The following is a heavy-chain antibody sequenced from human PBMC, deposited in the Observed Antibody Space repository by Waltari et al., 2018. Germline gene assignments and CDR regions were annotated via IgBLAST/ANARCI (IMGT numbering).Heavy chain of an antibody. CDR1: GGSISSSSYY. CDR3: ARARGDMITFGGVMFFDY. V-gene: IGHV4-39*07. Sequence: QLQLQESGPGLVKPSETLSLTCTVSGGSISSSSYYWGWIRQPPGKGLEWIGSIYYSGSTYYTPSLKSRVTISVDTSKNQFSLKLSSVTAADTAVYYCARARGDMITFGGVMFFDYWGQGTLVTVSS. CDR2: IYYSGST. D-gene: IGHD3-16*01. J-gene: IGHJ4*02.